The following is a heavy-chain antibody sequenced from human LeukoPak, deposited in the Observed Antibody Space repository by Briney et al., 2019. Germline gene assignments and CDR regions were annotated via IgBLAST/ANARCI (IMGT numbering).Heavy chain of an antibody. Sequence: GGSLRLSCAASGFTFSNYAMNWVRQAPGKGLEWVSYISTSGSSIYYADSVKGRFTMSRDNAKNSLFLEMNSLGAEDTAVYYCARDRSCWYYFDYWGQGVLVTVSS. CDR2: ISTSGSSI. V-gene: IGHV3-48*03. CDR3: ARDRSCWYYFDY. CDR1: GFTFSNYA. J-gene: IGHJ4*02. D-gene: IGHD6-19*01.